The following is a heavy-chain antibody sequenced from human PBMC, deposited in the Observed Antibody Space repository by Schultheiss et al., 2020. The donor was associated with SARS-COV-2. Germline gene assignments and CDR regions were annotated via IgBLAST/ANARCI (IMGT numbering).Heavy chain of an antibody. CDR2: IWYDGSNK. V-gene: IGHV3-33*08. CDR1: GFTFSDYY. D-gene: IGHD5-12*01. CDR3: ARASSGYDFDY. J-gene: IGHJ4*02. Sequence: GGSLRLSCAASGFTFSDYYMSWIRQASGKGLEWVTVIWYDGSNKYYADSVKGRFTISRDNSKNTLYLQMNSLRAEDTAVYYCARASSGYDFDYWGQGTLVTVSS.